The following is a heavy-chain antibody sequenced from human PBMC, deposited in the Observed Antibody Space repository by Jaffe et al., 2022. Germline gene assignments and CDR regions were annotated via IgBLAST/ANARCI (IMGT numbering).Heavy chain of an antibody. Sequence: EVQLVESGGGLVKPGGSLRLSCAASGFTFSNAWMSWVRQAPGKGLEWVGRIKSKTDGGTTDYAAPVKGRFTISRDDSKNTLYLQMNSLKTEDTAVYYCTTDPDPYSSSWPPENAFDIWGQGTMVTVSS. J-gene: IGHJ3*02. CDR2: IKSKTDGGTT. CDR3: TTDPDPYSSSWPPENAFDI. D-gene: IGHD6-13*01. CDR1: GFTFSNAW. V-gene: IGHV3-15*01.